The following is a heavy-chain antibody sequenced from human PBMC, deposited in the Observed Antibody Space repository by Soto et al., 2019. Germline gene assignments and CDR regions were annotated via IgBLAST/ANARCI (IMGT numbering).Heavy chain of an antibody. CDR3: ESYYYDSRGRPHDAFDI. J-gene: IGHJ3*02. V-gene: IGHV1-69*13. D-gene: IGHD3-22*01. Sequence: SVKVSCKASGGTFSSYAISWVRQAPGQGLEWMGGIIPIFGTANYAQKFQGRVTITADESTSTAYMELSSLRSEDTAVYYCESYYYDSRGRPHDAFDIWGQGTMVTVSS. CDR2: IIPIFGTA. CDR1: GGTFSSYA.